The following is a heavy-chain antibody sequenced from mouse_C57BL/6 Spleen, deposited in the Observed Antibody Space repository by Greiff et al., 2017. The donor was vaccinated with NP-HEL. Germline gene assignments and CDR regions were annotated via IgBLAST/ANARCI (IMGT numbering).Heavy chain of an antibody. Sequence: EVQLQESGPGLVKPSQSLSLTCSVTGYSITSGYYWNWIRQFPGNKLEWMGYISYDGSNNYNPSLKNRISITRDTSKNQFFLKLNSVTTEDTATYYCAREGSHYYGSSPFAYWGQGTLVTVSA. D-gene: IGHD1-1*01. CDR1: GYSITSGYY. CDR3: AREGSHYYGSSPFAY. J-gene: IGHJ3*01. V-gene: IGHV3-6*01. CDR2: ISYDGSN.